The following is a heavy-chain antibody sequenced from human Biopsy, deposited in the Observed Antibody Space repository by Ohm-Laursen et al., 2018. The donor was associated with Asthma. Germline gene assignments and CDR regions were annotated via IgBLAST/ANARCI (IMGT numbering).Heavy chain of an antibody. CDR1: PGSINDYY. CDR2: VHSSGST. D-gene: IGHD6-13*01. CDR3: ARATSTWSQSGPHFFDH. J-gene: IGHJ5*02. V-gene: IGHV4-59*07. Sequence: SDTLSLTCTVSPGSINDYYWNWIRQFPGKGLEWIGYVHSSGSTRFNPSLKSPVTVSVDTSVDQVSLKLSSVSAADTAIYYCARATSTWSQSGPHFFDHWGPGTLVTVSS.